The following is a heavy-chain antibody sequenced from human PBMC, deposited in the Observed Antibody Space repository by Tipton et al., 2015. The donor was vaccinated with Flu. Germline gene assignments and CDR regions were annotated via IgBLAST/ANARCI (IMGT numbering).Heavy chain of an antibody. V-gene: IGHV4-38-2*01. CDR1: GYSISSGYQ. J-gene: IGHJ4*02. D-gene: IGHD3-10*01. CDR2: IYHDDDP. Sequence: TLSLTCVVSGYSISSGYQWGWVRQSPGKGLEWIGKIYHDDDPQYNPSLKSRVTISVDTSKNQFSLKLRSVTAADTAVYYCARGLYGSGSYERRYFDSWGQGTLVTVSS. CDR3: ARGLYGSGSYERRYFDS.